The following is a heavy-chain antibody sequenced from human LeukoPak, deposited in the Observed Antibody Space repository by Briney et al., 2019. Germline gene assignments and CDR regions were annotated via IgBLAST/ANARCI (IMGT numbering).Heavy chain of an antibody. CDR2: MNPNSGNT. D-gene: IGHD6-13*01. CDR3: AVYSSSWSFDY. J-gene: IGHJ4*02. CDR1: GYTFPSYV. Sequence: GASVKVSCKASGYTFPSYVFNWVRRPTGQGLDWMGWMNPNSGNTGYAQKFQGRVTMTRNTSISTAYMELSSLRSEDTAVYYCAVYSSSWSFDYWGQGTLVTVSS. V-gene: IGHV1-8*01.